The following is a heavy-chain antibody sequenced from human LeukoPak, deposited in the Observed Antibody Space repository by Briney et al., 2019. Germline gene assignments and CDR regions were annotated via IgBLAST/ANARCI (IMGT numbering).Heavy chain of an antibody. V-gene: IGHV1-24*01. CDR2: FDPEDGET. D-gene: IGHD3-16*01. CDR3: ARVSLPFVEADYFDY. CDR1: GYTLTELS. J-gene: IGHJ4*02. Sequence: ASVKVSCKVSGYTLTELSMHWVRQAPGKGLEWMGGFDPEDGETIYAQKFQGRVTITADKSTSTAYMELSSLRSEDTAVYYCARVSLPFVEADYFDYWGQGTLVTVSS.